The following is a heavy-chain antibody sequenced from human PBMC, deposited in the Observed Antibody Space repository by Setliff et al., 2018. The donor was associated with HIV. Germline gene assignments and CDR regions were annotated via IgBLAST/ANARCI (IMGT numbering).Heavy chain of an antibody. D-gene: IGHD3-10*01. CDR2: IYSGGST. CDR1: GFSFNNYY. Sequence: LRLSCIASGFSFNNYYMSWVRQAPGKGLEWVSVIYSGGSTYYADSVKGRFTISRDNSKNTLYLRMNSLRAEDTAVYYCAQAQTSVSGSYYQYLQHWGQGTLVTVSS. V-gene: IGHV3-53*01. J-gene: IGHJ1*01. CDR3: AQAQTSVSGSYYQYLQH.